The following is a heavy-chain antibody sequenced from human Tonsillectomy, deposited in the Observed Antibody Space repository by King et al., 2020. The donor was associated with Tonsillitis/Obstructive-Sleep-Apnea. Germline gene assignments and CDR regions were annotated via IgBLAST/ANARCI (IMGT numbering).Heavy chain of an antibody. CDR2: IDPSDSYT. V-gene: IGHV5-10-1*01. CDR1: GYSFTSYW. CDR3: ARQIVVVPAASYYYYYMDV. D-gene: IGHD2-2*01. J-gene: IGHJ6*03. Sequence: QLVQSGAEVKKPGESLRISCKGSGYSFTSYWISWVRQMPGKGLEWMGRIDPSDSYTNYSPSFQGHVTISADKSISTAYRQWSSLKASDTAMYYCARQIVVVPAASYYYYYMDVWGKGTTVTVSS.